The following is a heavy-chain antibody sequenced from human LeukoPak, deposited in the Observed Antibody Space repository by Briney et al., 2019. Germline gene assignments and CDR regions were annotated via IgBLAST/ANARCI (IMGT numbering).Heavy chain of an antibody. V-gene: IGHV3-30*18. D-gene: IGHD3-10*01. CDR1: GFTFSSYG. CDR2: ISYDGSNK. CDR3: AKDNGKGLWFGELSYFDY. Sequence: GRSLRLSCAASGFTFSSYGMHWIRQAPGKGLEWVAVISYDGSNKYYADSVKGRFTISRDNSKNTLYLQMNSLRAEDTAVYYCAKDNGKGLWFGELSYFDYWGQGTLVTVSS. J-gene: IGHJ4*02.